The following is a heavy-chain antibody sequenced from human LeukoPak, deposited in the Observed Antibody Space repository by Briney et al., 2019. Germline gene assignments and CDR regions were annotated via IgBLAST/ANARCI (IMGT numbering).Heavy chain of an antibody. Sequence: KSSETLSLTCAVYGGSFSGYYWSWIRQPPGKGLEWIGEINHSGSTYYNPSLKSRVTISVDTSKNQFSLKLSSVTAADTAVYYCARGRPPFDPWGQGTLVTVSS. CDR3: ARGRPPFDP. V-gene: IGHV4-34*01. CDR2: INHSGST. J-gene: IGHJ5*02. CDR1: GGSFSGYY. D-gene: IGHD1-1*01.